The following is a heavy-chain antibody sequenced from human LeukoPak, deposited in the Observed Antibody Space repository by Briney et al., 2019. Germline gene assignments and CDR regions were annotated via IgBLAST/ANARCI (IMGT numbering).Heavy chain of an antibody. D-gene: IGHD2-2*01. CDR2: ISGSGGST. CDR3: AKTMEYQPLHYHYYGMDV. Sequence: GGSLRLSCAASGFTFSSYAMSWVRQAPGKGLEWVSAISGSGGSTYYADSVKGRFTISRDNSKNTLYLQMNSLRAEDTAVYYCAKTMEYQPLHYHYYGMDVWGQGTTVTVSS. J-gene: IGHJ6*02. V-gene: IGHV3-23*01. CDR1: GFTFSSYA.